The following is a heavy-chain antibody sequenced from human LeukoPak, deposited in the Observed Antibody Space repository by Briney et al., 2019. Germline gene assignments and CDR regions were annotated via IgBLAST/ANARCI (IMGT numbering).Heavy chain of an antibody. CDR3: AREAGIVGATYYFDY. D-gene: IGHD1-26*01. CDR1: GGSFSGYY. Sequence: SETLSLTCAVYGGSFSGYYWSWIRQPPGKGLEWIGEINHSGSTNYNPSLKSRVTISVDTSKNQFSLKLSSVTAADTAVYYCAREAGIVGATYYFDYWGQGTLVTVSS. V-gene: IGHV4-34*01. J-gene: IGHJ4*02. CDR2: INHSGST.